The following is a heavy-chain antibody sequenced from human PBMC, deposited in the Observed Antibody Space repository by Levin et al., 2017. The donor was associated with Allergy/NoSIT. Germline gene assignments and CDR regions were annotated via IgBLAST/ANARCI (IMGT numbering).Heavy chain of an antibody. CDR1: GYTFTGYY. CDR2: INPNSGGT. Sequence: ASVKVSCKASGYTFTGYYMHWVRQAPGQGLEWMGWINPNSGGTNYAQKFQGRVTMTRDTSISTAYMELSRLRSDDTAVYYCARAARISYCGGDCYPDDAFDIWGQGTMVTVSS. V-gene: IGHV1-2*02. J-gene: IGHJ3*02. D-gene: IGHD2-21*02. CDR3: ARAARISYCGGDCYPDDAFDI.